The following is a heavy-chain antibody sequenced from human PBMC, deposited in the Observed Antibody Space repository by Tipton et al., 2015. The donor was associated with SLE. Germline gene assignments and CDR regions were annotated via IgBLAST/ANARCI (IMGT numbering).Heavy chain of an antibody. D-gene: IGHD3-22*01. J-gene: IGHJ4*02. V-gene: IGHV4-59*11. CDR3: ARHDYDSNGYYQHYFDY. CDR2: IYYSGNT. Sequence: TLSLTCTVSGYSIDSGHFWGWIRQPPGKGLEWVGYIYYSGNTNYNPSLTSRVTISVDTSKNQFSLKLSSVTAADTAVYYCARHDYDSNGYYQHYFDYWGQGTLVTVSS. CDR1: GYSIDSGHF.